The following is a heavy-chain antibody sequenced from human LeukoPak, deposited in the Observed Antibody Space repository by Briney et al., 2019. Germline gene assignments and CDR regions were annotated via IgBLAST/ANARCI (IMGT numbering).Heavy chain of an antibody. CDR1: GFTFSSYG. J-gene: IGHJ4*02. CDR3: ARAAAGMPDYFDY. CDR2: IWYDGSNK. V-gene: IGHV3-33*01. D-gene: IGHD6-13*01. Sequence: GGSLRLSCAASGFTFSSYGMHWVCQAPGKGLEWVAVIWYDGSNKYYADSVKGRFTISRDNSKNTLYLQMNSLRAEDTAVYYCARAAAGMPDYFDYWGQGTLVTVSS.